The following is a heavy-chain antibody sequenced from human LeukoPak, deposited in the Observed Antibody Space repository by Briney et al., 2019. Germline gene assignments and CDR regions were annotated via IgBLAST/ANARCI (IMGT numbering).Heavy chain of an antibody. V-gene: IGHV1-18*01. Sequence: ASVKVSCKASGYTFTSYGISWVRQAPGQGLDWVGWISAYNGNTNYAQKLQGGVTMTTDTSTSTAYMELRSLRSDDTAVYYCARTLSLDYGMDVWGQGTTVTVSS. J-gene: IGHJ6*02. CDR2: ISAYNGNT. CDR1: GYTFTSYG. CDR3: ARTLSLDYGMDV.